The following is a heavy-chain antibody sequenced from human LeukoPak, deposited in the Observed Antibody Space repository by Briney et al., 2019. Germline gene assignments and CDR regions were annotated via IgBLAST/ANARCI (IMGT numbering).Heavy chain of an antibody. CDR3: AREREGPYGYLDY. CDR1: GGSISSYY. J-gene: IGHJ4*02. V-gene: IGHV4-59*12. Sequence: SETLSLTCTVSGGSISSYYWSWIRQPPGKGLEWIGYIYYSGSTNYNPSLKSRVTISVDTSKNQFSLKLSSVTAADTAVYYCAREREGPYGYLDYWGQGTLVTVSS. D-gene: IGHD4-17*01. CDR2: IYYSGST.